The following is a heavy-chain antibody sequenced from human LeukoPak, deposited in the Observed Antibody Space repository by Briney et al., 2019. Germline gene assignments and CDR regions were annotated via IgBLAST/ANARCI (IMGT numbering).Heavy chain of an antibody. CDR1: GGSISTYY. Sequence: PSETLSLTCTVSGGSISTYYWSWIRQPPGKGLEWIGYIYYSGSTNYNPSLKGRVTISVDTSKNQFSLKLSSVTAADTAVYYCARAEVLPDYYAISGGFDYWGQGTLVTVSS. CDR3: ARAEVLPDYYAISGGFDY. CDR2: IYYSGST. D-gene: IGHD3-10*01. J-gene: IGHJ4*02. V-gene: IGHV4-59*01.